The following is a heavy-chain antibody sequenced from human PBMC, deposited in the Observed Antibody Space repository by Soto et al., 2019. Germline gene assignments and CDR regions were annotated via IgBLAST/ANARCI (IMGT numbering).Heavy chain of an antibody. J-gene: IGHJ5*02. Sequence: EVQLLESGGGLVQPGGSLRLSCAASGFTFSSYAMNWVRQAPGKGLEWVSAISGSGGSTYYADSVKGRFTISRDNSKNTLYLQMNSLRAEDTAVYYCAKDYYGSGSYYHLNWFDPWGQGTLVTVSS. V-gene: IGHV3-23*01. CDR2: ISGSGGST. CDR3: AKDYYGSGSYYHLNWFDP. D-gene: IGHD3-10*01. CDR1: GFTFSSYA.